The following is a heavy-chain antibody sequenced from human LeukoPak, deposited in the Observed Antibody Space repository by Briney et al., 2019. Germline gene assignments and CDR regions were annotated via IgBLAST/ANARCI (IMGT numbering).Heavy chain of an antibody. J-gene: IGHJ5*02. V-gene: IGHV4-30-4*01. D-gene: IGHD2-2*01. CDR3: ARAQGYCSSTSCFNWFDP. CDR1: GGSISSGDYY. Sequence: SQTLSLTCTVSGGSISSGDYYWSWIRQPPGKGLEWIGYIYYSGSTYYNPSLKSRVTISVDTSKNQFSLKLSSVTAADTAVYYCARAQGYCSSTSCFNWFDPWGLGTLVTVSS. CDR2: IYYSGST.